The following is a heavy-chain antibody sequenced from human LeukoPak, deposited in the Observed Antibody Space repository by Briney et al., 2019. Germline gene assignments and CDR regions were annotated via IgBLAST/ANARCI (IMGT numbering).Heavy chain of an antibody. CDR2: ISGSGGST. J-gene: IGHJ4*02. CDR3: ARDTYYYDSSGYYYDY. D-gene: IGHD3-22*01. CDR1: GITFSSYW. V-gene: IGHV3-23*01. Sequence: GGSLRLSCVASGITFSSYWMYWVRQAPGKGLEWVSAISGSGGSTYYADSVKGRFTISRDNSKNTLYLQMNSLRAEDTAVYYCARDTYYYDSSGYYYDYWGQGTLVTVSS.